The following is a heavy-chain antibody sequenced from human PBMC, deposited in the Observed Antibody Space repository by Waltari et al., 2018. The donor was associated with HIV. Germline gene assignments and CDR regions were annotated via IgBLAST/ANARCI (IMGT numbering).Heavy chain of an antibody. V-gene: IGHV3-21*01. CDR2: ISSSGTFT. Sequence: EVQLVESGGGPVKPGGSLRLSCRASGFTFNSYSLNWVRQAPGKGLEWISAISSSGTFTHYADSVKCRFTISRDNANKSVYLQMNSLRAEDTAVYYCARDSRDNSWSLNFFDPWGQGTLVTVSS. J-gene: IGHJ5*02. CDR1: GFTFNSYS. CDR3: ARDSRDNSWSLNFFDP. D-gene: IGHD6-13*01.